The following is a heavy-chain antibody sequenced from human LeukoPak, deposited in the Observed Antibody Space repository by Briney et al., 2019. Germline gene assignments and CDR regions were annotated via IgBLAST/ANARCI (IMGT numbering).Heavy chain of an antibody. D-gene: IGHD6-19*01. J-gene: IGHJ4*02. CDR3: AKGDSSGEGDY. V-gene: IGHV3-9*01. Sequence: GGSLRLSCAASGFTFDDYAIHWVRQAPGKGLEWVSGISWNSDNIGYADSVKGRFTISRDNAKNSLYLQMNSLGAEDTALYYCAKGDSSGEGDYWGQGTLVTVSS. CDR2: ISWNSDNI. CDR1: GFTFDDYA.